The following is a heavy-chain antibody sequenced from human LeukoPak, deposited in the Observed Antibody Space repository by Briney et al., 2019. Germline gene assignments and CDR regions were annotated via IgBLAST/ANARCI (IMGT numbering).Heavy chain of an antibody. CDR3: ARGPPGDY. V-gene: IGHV3-21*01. J-gene: IGHJ4*02. CDR2: ISSSSSYI. CDR1: GFTFSSHS. Sequence: GGSLRLSCSASGFTFSSHSMNWVRQAPGKGLEWVSSISSSSSYIYYADSLKGRFTISRDNAMNSLFLQMNSLRVEDTAVYFCARGPPGDYWGQGTLVTVSS.